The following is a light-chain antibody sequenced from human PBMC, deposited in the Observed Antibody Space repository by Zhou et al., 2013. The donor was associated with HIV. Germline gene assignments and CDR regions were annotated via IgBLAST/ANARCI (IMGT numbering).Light chain of an antibody. CDR3: QQYNGRPPLT. J-gene: IGKJ4*01. CDR1: QDIGHS. V-gene: IGKV1-27*01. CDR2: DTS. Sequence: QLTQSPASLSASVGDRVTVTCRASQDIGHSLAWYQQRPGKVPRLLIYDTSNLQSGVPSRFSGSGSGTAFTLTIASLQPEDVATYYCQQYNGRPPLTFGGGTKVEIK.